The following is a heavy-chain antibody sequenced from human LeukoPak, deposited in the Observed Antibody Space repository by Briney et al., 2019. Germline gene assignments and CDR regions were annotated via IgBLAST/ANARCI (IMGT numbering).Heavy chain of an antibody. V-gene: IGHV3-23*01. D-gene: IGHD4-17*01. J-gene: IGHJ4*02. CDR1: GFTLSSQA. CDR3: TKGTTVTQDPDY. CDR2: ISGSGRNT. Sequence: GGSLRLSCAASGFTLSSQAMSWVRQAPGKGLEWVSAISGSGRNTYYGDSVKGRFTISRDNSKNSVYLQMNSLRADDTAVYYCTKGTTVTQDPDYWGQGTLVTVSS.